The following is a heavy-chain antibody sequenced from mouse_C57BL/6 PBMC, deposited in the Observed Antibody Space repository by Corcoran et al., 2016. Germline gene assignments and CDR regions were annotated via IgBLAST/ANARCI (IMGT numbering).Heavy chain of an antibody. CDR1: GYTFTDYY. V-gene: IGHV1-19*01. CDR3: ARTFAY. J-gene: IGHJ3*01. Sequence: EVQLQQSGPVLVKPGASVKMSCKASGYTFTDYYMNWVKQSHGKSPEWIGVINPYNGGTTYNQNFKGKATVTVDKSSNTVYMELNSLTSEDSAVYYCARTFAYWGQGTLVTVSA. CDR2: INPYNGGT.